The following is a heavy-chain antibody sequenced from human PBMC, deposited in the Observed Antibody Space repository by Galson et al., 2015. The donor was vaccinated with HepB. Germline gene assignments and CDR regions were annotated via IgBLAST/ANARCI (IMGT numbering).Heavy chain of an antibody. V-gene: IGHV3-21*01. D-gene: IGHD3-10*01. Sequence: SLRLSCAASGFTFSSYSMNWVRQAPGEGLEWVSSISSSSSYIYYADSVKGRFTISRDNAKNSLYLQMNSLRAEDTAVYYCARDFGFDSRLLWPSAGGFDYWGQGTLVTVSS. CDR3: ARDFGFDSRLLWPSAGGFDY. J-gene: IGHJ4*02. CDR1: GFTFSSYS. CDR2: ISSSSSYI.